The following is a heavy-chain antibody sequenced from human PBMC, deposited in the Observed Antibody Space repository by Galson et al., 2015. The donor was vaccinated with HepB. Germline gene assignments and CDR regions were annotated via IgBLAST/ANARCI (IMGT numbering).Heavy chain of an antibody. CDR3: ARSGSYYLDSAYYFDY. V-gene: IGHV4-61*01. Sequence: SETLSLTCTVSGGSVSSGSYYWSWIRQPPGKGLEWIGYIYYSGSTNYNPSLKSRVTISVDTSKNQFSLKLSSVTAADTAVYYCARSGSYYLDSAYYFDYWGQGTLVTVSS. CDR2: IYYSGST. CDR1: GGSVSSGSYY. J-gene: IGHJ4*02. D-gene: IGHD1-26*01.